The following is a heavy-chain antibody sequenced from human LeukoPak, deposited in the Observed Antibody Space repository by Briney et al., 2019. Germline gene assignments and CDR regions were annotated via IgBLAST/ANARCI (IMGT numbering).Heavy chain of an antibody. CDR1: GYTFTGYY. J-gene: IGHJ4*02. Sequence: GASVKVSCKXSGYTFTGYYMHWVQQAPGQGLEWMGRINPNSGGTNYAQKFQGRVTMIRDTSISTAYMELSRLRSDDTAVYYCARDSDVLRYFDWSRHFDYWGQGTLVTVSS. CDR3: ARDSDVLRYFDWSRHFDY. CDR2: INPNSGGT. V-gene: IGHV1-2*06. D-gene: IGHD3-9*01.